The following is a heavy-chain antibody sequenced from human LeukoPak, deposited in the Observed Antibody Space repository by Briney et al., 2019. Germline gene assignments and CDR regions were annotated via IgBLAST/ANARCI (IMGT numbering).Heavy chain of an antibody. CDR2: IYPGDSDT. Sequence: GESLKISCKGSGYSFTSYWIGWVRQMPGKGLEWMGIIYPGDSDTRYSPSFQGQVTISADKSISTAYLQWSSLKASDTAMYYCARSEGTYYYGSGSYYGYMDVWGKGTTVTVSS. J-gene: IGHJ6*03. CDR3: ARSEGTYYYGSGSYYGYMDV. CDR1: GYSFTSYW. D-gene: IGHD3-10*01. V-gene: IGHV5-51*01.